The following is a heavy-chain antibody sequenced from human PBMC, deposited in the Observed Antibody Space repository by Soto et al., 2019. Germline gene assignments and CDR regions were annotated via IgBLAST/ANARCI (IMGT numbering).Heavy chain of an antibody. CDR3: ARTGYYGSGSYYTTNYYYYYMDV. D-gene: IGHD3-10*01. CDR2: IYSGGST. Sequence: GGSLRLSCAASGFTVSSNYMSWVRQAPGKGLEWVSVIYSGGSTYYADSVKGRFTISRHNSKNTLYLQMNSLRAEDTAVYYCARTGYYGSGSYYTTNYYYYYMDVWGKGTTVTVSS. CDR1: GFTVSSNY. V-gene: IGHV3-53*04. J-gene: IGHJ6*03.